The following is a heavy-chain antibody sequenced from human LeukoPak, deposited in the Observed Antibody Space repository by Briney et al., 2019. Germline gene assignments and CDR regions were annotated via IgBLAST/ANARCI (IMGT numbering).Heavy chain of an antibody. V-gene: IGHV3-33*08. CDR2: IWYDGSNK. CDR1: GFTFSSYG. Sequence: PGRSLRLSCAASGFTFSSYGMHWVRQAPGKGLEWVAVIWYDGSNKYYADSVKGRFTISRDNSKNTLYLQMNSLRAEDTAVYYCARRQQLAYYFDYWGQGTLVTVSS. D-gene: IGHD6-13*01. CDR3: ARRQQLAYYFDY. J-gene: IGHJ4*02.